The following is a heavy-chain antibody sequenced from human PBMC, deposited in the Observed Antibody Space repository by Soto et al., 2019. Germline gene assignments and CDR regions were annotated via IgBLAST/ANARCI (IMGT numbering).Heavy chain of an antibody. D-gene: IGHD2-15*01. V-gene: IGHV5-51*01. CDR2: IFPADSDT. CDR3: ASSVVVPSKMNYFDY. J-gene: IGHJ4*02. Sequence: GESLKISCKGSVYSFSNYGIAWVRQLPGKGLEWMGIIFPADSDTKYSPSFQGQVTISADKSISTAYLQWSSLKASDTAMYYCASSVVVPSKMNYFDYWGQGSLVTVSS. CDR1: VYSFSNYG.